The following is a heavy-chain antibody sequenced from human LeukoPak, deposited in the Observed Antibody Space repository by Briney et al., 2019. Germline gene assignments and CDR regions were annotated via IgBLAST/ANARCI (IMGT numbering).Heavy chain of an antibody. D-gene: IGHD6-19*01. CDR1: GFTFSSYA. V-gene: IGHV3-23*01. J-gene: IGHJ3*02. CDR3: AKDIAVAGTPLDAFDI. Sequence: GGSLRLSCAASGFTFSSYAMSWVRQAPGKGLEWVSAISGSGGSTYYADSVKGRFTISRDNSKNTLYLQMNSLRAEDTAVYYCAKDIAVAGTPLDAFDIWGQGTMVTVSS. CDR2: ISGSGGST.